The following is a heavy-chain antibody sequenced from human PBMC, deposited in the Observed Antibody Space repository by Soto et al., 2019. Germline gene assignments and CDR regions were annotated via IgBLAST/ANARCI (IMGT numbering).Heavy chain of an antibody. V-gene: IGHV1-3*01. Sequence: GASLKVSCKANGYTFRNYAMHWVRQAPGQGLEWMGWINGGNGNTKYSQKFQGRVTITRDTSASTAYMELSSLRSEDTAVYYCARDGPIYDILSARYFYGMDVWGQGTTVTVSS. CDR1: GYTFRNYA. J-gene: IGHJ6*02. D-gene: IGHD3-9*01. CDR3: ARDGPIYDILSARYFYGMDV. CDR2: INGGNGNT.